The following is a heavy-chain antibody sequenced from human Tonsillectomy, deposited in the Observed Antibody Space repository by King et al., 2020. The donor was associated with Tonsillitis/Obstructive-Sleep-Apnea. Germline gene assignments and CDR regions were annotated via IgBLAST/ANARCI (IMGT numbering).Heavy chain of an antibody. D-gene: IGHD3-3*01. J-gene: IGHJ3*02. V-gene: IGHV5-10-1*03. Sequence: VQLVESGAEVKKPGESLRISCKGSGYSFTSYWISWVRQMPGKGLEWMGRIDPSDLYTNYSPSFQGHVTISAAKPISTAYLQWSILQASDTAMYYFARHSYDFWIPAAFDIWGQGTMVTVSS. CDR1: GYSFTSYW. CDR3: ARHSYDFWIPAAFDI. CDR2: IDPSDLYT.